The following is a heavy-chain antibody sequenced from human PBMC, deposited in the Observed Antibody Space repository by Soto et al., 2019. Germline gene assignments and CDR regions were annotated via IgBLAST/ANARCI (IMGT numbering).Heavy chain of an antibody. V-gene: IGHV1-24*01. Sequence: ASVKVSCKVSGYTLTELSMHWVRQAPGKGLEWMGGFDHEDGETIYAKKFQGRVTMTEDTSTDTAYMEMNSLRSEDTAVYSCGTGCYSSSWYEYFQHWGQGTLVTVSS. D-gene: IGHD6-13*01. CDR3: GTGCYSSSWYEYFQH. CDR1: GYTLTELS. CDR2: FDHEDGET. J-gene: IGHJ1*01.